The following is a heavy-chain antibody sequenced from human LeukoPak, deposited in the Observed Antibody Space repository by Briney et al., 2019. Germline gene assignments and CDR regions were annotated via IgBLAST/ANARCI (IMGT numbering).Heavy chain of an antibody. CDR2: INSDGSIT. J-gene: IGHJ4*02. V-gene: IGHV3-74*01. CDR1: GFTFSSYW. Sequence: GGSLRLSCAASGFTFSSYWMHWVRQAPGKGLVWVSRINSDGSITTYADSVKGRFTISRDNAKNTLYLQMNSLRAEDTAVYYCARGVAGYDFWSGSGYWGQGTLVTASS. D-gene: IGHD3-3*01. CDR3: ARGVAGYDFWSGSGY.